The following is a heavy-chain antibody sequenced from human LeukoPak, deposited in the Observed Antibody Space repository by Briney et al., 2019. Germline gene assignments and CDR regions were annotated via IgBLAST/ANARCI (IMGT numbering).Heavy chain of an antibody. CDR2: INAGGETA. CDR3: AKGRIGYIPDF. V-gene: IGHV3-23*01. CDR1: GFTLSSYS. Sequence: PGGSLRLSCAASGFTLSSYSMTWVRQAPGKGLEWVSVINAGGETAFYADSVKGRFTISRDNVKNTLYLQMNSLSVEDTAVYYCAKGRIGYIPDFWGQGTLVTVSS. J-gene: IGHJ4*02. D-gene: IGHD6-13*01.